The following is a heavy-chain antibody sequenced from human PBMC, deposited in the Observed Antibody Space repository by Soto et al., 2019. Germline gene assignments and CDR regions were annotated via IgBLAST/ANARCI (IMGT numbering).Heavy chain of an antibody. CDR2: ISDRRDTT. D-gene: IGHD1-1*01. V-gene: IGHV3-23*01. CDR3: AKDKHGTTSFDY. CDR1: GFTISSNA. J-gene: IGHJ4*02. Sequence: EVQLLESGGGLVQPGGSLRLSCAASGFTISSNAMYWVRQAPGKGLEWVADISDRRDTTHYADSVKGRFTISRDTSKNTMYLQLNTLRADDTAVYCCAKDKHGTTSFDYWGQGTLVTVSS.